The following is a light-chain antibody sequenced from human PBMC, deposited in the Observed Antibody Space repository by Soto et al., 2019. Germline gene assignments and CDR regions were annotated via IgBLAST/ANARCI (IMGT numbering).Light chain of an antibody. V-gene: IGKV2-28*01. CDR1: QSLLSSNGNNY. CDR3: MQGLTTPRT. J-gene: IGKJ4*01. Sequence: DIVLTQSPLSLPVTPGEPASISCRSSQSLLSSNGNNYLDWYLQKPGQSPQVLIYLGSNRASGVPDRFSGSGSGTDFTLKISRVEAEDVGVYYCMQGLTTPRTFGGGTKVEIK. CDR2: LGS.